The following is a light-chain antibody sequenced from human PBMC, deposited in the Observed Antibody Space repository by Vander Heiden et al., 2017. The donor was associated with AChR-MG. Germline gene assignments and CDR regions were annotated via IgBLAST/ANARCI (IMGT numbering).Light chain of an antibody. CDR3: QQSSSLLYT. CDR1: QSSGSR. V-gene: IGKV6-21*01. CDR2: VDS. J-gene: IGKJ2*01. Sequence: EIVPTQPPDLTSVTTKEKVTITFRTSQSSGSRLPWQQQKSEQSPKLLINVDSQAREGVPSRFSGSGSGTYFTLTLNIPDAEDAATYYCQQSSSLLYTFGQGTKLEIK.